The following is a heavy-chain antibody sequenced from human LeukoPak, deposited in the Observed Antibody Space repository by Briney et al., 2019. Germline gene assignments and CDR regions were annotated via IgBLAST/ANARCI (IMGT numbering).Heavy chain of an antibody. CDR1: GFTLSSYG. Sequence: GGSLRLSCAASGFTLSSYGMHWVRQAPGNGLEWVAFIRYDGSNKYYADSVKGRFTISRDNSKNTLYLQMNSLRAEDTAVYYCAKDFIPYYYDSSGYTPPGYWGQGTLVTVSS. J-gene: IGHJ4*02. D-gene: IGHD3-22*01. V-gene: IGHV3-30*02. CDR2: IRYDGSNK. CDR3: AKDFIPYYYDSSGYTPPGY.